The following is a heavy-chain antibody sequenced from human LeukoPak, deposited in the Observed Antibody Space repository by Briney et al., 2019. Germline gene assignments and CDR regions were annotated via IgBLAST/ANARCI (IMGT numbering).Heavy chain of an antibody. CDR2: MNPNSGNT. D-gene: IGHD3-10*01. CDR1: GYTFTSYD. CDR3: ARSLRFGELLSLDY. V-gene: IGHV1-8*03. Sequence: ASVKVSCKASGYTFTSYDINWVRQATGQGLEWMAWMNPNSGNTGYAQKFQGRVTITRNTSISTAYMELSSLRSEDTAVYYYARSLRFGELLSLDYWGQGTLVTVSS. J-gene: IGHJ4*02.